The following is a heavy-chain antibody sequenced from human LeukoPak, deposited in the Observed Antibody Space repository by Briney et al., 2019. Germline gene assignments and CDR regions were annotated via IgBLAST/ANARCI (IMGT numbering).Heavy chain of an antibody. CDR2: INPSGGST. D-gene: IGHD3-3*01. CDR1: GYTFTSYY. Sequence: GASVKVSCKASGYTFTSYYMHWVRQAPGQGLEWMGIINPSGGSTSYAQKFQGRVTMTRDTSTSTVYMELSSLRSEDTAVYYCARDGTTIFGVVISPTDHYYYYYGMDVWGQGTTVTVSS. J-gene: IGHJ6*02. V-gene: IGHV1-46*01. CDR3: ARDGTTIFGVVISPTDHYYYYYGMDV.